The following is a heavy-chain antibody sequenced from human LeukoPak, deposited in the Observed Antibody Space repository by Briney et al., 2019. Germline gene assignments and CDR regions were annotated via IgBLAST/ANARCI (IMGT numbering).Heavy chain of an antibody. CDR1: GLTFSSYS. Sequence: PGGSLRLSCAASGLTFSSYSMNWVRQAPGKGLEWVSYISSSSSTIYYADSVKGRFTISRDNAKNSLYLQMNSLRAEDTAVYYCARDREDFWSGYSIDYWGQGTLVTVSS. V-gene: IGHV3-48*01. D-gene: IGHD3-3*01. CDR2: ISSSSSTI. CDR3: ARDREDFWSGYSIDY. J-gene: IGHJ4*02.